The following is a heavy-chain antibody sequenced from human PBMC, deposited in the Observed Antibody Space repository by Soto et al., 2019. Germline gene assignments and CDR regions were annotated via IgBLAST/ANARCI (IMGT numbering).Heavy chain of an antibody. CDR1: GGTFSSYA. CDR3: ARAATVTTVDYYYYGMDV. V-gene: IGHV1-69*01. Sequence: QVQLVQSGAEVKKPGSSVKVSCKASGGTFSSYAISWVRQAPGQGLEWMGGIIPIFGTANYAQKFQGRVTITGDESTSTAYMELSSLRSEDTAVYYCARAATVTTVDYYYYGMDVWGQGTTVTVSS. CDR2: IIPIFGTA. J-gene: IGHJ6*02. D-gene: IGHD4-17*01.